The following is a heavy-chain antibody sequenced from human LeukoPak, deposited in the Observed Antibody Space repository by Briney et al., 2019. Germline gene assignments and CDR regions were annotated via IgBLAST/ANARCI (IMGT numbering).Heavy chain of an antibody. CDR1: GYTLTELS. J-gene: IGHJ4*02. CDR3: ATQRAGWTVTATELDY. V-gene: IGHV1-24*01. CDR2: FDPEDGET. D-gene: IGHD2-21*02. Sequence: ASVKVSCKVSGYTLTELSMHWVRQAPGKGLEWMGGFDPEDGETIYAQKFQGRVTMTEDTSTDTAYMELSSLRSEDTAVYYCATQRAGWTVTATELDYWGQGTLVTVSS.